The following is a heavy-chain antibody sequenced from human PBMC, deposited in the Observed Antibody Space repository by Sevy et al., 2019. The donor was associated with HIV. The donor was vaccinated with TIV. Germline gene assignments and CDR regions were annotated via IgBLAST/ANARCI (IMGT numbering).Heavy chain of an antibody. CDR1: GISISSHW. J-gene: IGHJ6*02. CDR2: INQDGSEI. Sequence: GESLKISCVGAGISISSHWMNWVRQSPGKGLEWVANINQDGSEIYYVGSVKGRFTISRDNARNSGYLQMHSLSVEDSGVYYCARAMGVWGQRTTVTVSS. V-gene: IGHV3-7*01. CDR3: ARAMGV.